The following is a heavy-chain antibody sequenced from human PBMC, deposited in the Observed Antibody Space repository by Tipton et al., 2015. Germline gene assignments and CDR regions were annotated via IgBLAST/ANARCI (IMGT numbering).Heavy chain of an antibody. CDR1: GGSISSSNW. V-gene: IGHV4-4*02. J-gene: IGHJ4*02. Sequence: TLSLTCDVSGGSISSSNWWSWVRQPPGKGLEWIGSISHSGNTYYNPSLKSRVTMSRDTSKNQFSLKLTSVTAADTAVYYCACQDYDSLTRDYQTVDYWGQGTLVTVSS. CDR2: ISHSGNT. CDR3: ACQDYDSLTRDYQTVDY. D-gene: IGHD3-9*01.